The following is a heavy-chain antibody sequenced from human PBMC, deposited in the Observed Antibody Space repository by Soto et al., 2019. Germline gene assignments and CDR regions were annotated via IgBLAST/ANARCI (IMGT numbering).Heavy chain of an antibody. J-gene: IGHJ5*02. D-gene: IGHD3-3*01. CDR2: IYYSGST. V-gene: IGHV4-39*01. Sequence: SETLSLTCTVSGGSLTSSSYYWGWIRQPPGKGLEWIGSIYYSGSTYYNPSLKSRVTISVDTSKNQFSLKLSSVTAADTAVYFCVYDFWSGYYKSGWFDPWGQGNLVTFSS. CDR3: VYDFWSGYYKSGWFDP. CDR1: GGSLTSSSYY.